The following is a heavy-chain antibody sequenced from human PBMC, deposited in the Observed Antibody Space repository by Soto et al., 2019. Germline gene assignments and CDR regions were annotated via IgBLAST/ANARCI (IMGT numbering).Heavy chain of an antibody. CDR2: IYHSGTT. D-gene: IGHD6-19*01. V-gene: IGHV4-4*02. CDR3: ARHIAVPRTRGVDF. J-gene: IGHJ4*02. CDR1: GGSISDNW. Sequence: QVQLQESGPGLVKPSGTLSLTCAVSGGSISDNWWSWVRQPPAKGLEWSGEIYHSGTTHYNPSLWSRVTISIDKSKNQFSLKLSSVTAADTAVYFCARHIAVPRTRGVDFWGQGTLVTVSS.